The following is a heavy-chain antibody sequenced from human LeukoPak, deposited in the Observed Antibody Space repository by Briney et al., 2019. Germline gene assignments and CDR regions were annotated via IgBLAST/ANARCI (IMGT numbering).Heavy chain of an antibody. D-gene: IGHD5-12*01. CDR2: IIPLLGTT. J-gene: IGHJ5*02. CDR3: VRSGYDYDWFDP. Sequence: SVMVSWKASGGTVSDYSISWVRQAPGQGLEWMGRIIPLLGTTHCAQNFQGRFTMTADKSTTSVYMELSSLRSEDTAVYYCVRSGYDYDWFDPWGQGTLVTVSS. CDR1: GGTVSDYS. V-gene: IGHV1-69*08.